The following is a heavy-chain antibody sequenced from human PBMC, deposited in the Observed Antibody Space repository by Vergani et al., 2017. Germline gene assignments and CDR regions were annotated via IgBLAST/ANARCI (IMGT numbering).Heavy chain of an antibody. Sequence: EVQLVESGGGLVKPGGSLRLSCAASGFTFSSYSMNWVRQAPGKGLEWVSSISSSSSYIYYADSVKGRFTISRDNAKNSLYLQMNSLRAEDTAVYYCARDPQQFDTTHYFDYWGQGTLVTVSS. CDR3: ARDPQQFDTTHYFDY. CDR2: ISSSSSYI. CDR1: GFTFSSYS. D-gene: IGHD3-9*01. V-gene: IGHV3-21*01. J-gene: IGHJ4*02.